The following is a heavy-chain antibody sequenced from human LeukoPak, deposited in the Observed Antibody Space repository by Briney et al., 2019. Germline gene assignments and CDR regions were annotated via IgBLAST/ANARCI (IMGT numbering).Heavy chain of an antibody. CDR3: ARLIAYYSYMDV. CDR2: ISAYNGNT. J-gene: IGHJ6*03. CDR1: GYTFTSYG. Sequence: ASVKVSCKASGYTFTSYGISWVRQAPGQGLEWMGWISAYNGNTNYAQNLQGRVTMTTDTSTTTAYMELRSLRFDDTAVYYCARLIAYYSYMDVWGQGTTVTVPS. V-gene: IGHV1-18*01. D-gene: IGHD2-21*01.